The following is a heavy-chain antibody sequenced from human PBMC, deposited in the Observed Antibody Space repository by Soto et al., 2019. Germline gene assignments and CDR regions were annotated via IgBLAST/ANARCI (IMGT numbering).Heavy chain of an antibody. V-gene: IGHV1-18*01. CDR3: AGGPVYDILTGYYAALDY. CDR1: GYTFTSYG. J-gene: IGHJ4*02. D-gene: IGHD3-9*01. CDR2: ISAYNGNT. Sequence: QVQLVQSGAEVKKPGASVKVSCKASGYTFTSYGISWVRQAPGQGLEWMGWISAYNGNTNYAQKLQGRVTMTTDTSTSTAYMELRSLRSDDTAVYYCAGGPVYDILTGYYAALDYWGQGTLVTVSS.